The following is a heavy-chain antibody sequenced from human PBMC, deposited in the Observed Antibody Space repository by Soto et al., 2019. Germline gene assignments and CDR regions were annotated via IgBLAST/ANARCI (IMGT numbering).Heavy chain of an antibody. Sequence: GAAVKVSCKASGYTFTSYYMHWVRQAPGQGLEWMGIINPSGGSTSYAQKFQGRVTMTRDTSTSTVYMELSSLRSEDTAVYYCAGGITIFRVVIWRGMDVWGQGTTVTVSS. CDR1: GYTFTSYY. CDR3: AGGITIFRVVIWRGMDV. CDR2: INPSGGST. D-gene: IGHD3-3*01. J-gene: IGHJ6*02. V-gene: IGHV1-46*01.